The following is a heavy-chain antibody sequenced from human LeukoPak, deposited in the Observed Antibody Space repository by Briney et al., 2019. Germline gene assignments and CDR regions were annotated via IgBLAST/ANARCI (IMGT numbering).Heavy chain of an antibody. D-gene: IGHD6-19*01. CDR2: LGGSGGNK. J-gene: IGHJ4*02. CDR1: GFSFSNYW. Sequence: PGGSLRLSCAASGFSFSNYWMSWVRQAPGKGLEWVSGLGGSGGNKIYADSVRGRFIISRDNSKNTMFLQMDSLRAEDTAVYYCAKEFSGGWSFDCWGQGALVTVS. CDR3: AKEFSGGWSFDC. V-gene: IGHV3-23*01.